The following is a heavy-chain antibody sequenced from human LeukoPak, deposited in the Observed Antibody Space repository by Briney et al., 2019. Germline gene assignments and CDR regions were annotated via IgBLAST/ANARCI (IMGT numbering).Heavy chain of an antibody. CDR2: IYPDDSET. CDR3: AKSTTMEGPFGP. V-gene: IGHV5-51*01. J-gene: IGHJ5*02. CDR1: GYSFTTYW. Sequence: PGESLKTSGMGSGYSFTTYWIGWVRQMSGKGLEWVGSIYPDDSETSYSPPFQGQVTISADKSISTAYLQWSSLKASDTAMYYCAKSTTMEGPFGPWGQGTLVTVSS. D-gene: IGHD3-10*01.